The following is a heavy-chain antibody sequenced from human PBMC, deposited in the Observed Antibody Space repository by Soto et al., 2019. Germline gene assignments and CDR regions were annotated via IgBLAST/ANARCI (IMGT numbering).Heavy chain of an antibody. V-gene: IGHV4-31*03. CDR1: GASLSSGTYY. CDR2: TYYNGRTYSSGRT. D-gene: IGHD4-17*01. CDR3: ARDRDYGVDY. J-gene: IGHJ4*02. Sequence: SETLSLTCTVSGASLSSGTYYWSWIRQHPGKGLEYIEPTYYNGRTYSSGRTYYNPSLKGRVTISVDTSKNQFSLKLSSVTAADTAVYYCARDRDYGVDYWGQGTLVTVSS.